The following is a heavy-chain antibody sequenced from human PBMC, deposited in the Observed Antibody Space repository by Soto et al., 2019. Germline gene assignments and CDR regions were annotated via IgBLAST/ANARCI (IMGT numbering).Heavy chain of an antibody. D-gene: IGHD3-3*01. CDR3: ARIWTIFGVVAGMDV. Sequence: SETLSLTCAVSGGSFTSNNWWTWVRQPPGQGLEWIGEIYRTGSTNYNPSLKSRVTISLDKSENQFSLKVTSLTAADTAVYYCARIWTIFGVVAGMDVWGQGTTVTVSS. V-gene: IGHV4-4*02. CDR2: IYRTGST. CDR1: GGSFTSNNW. J-gene: IGHJ6*02.